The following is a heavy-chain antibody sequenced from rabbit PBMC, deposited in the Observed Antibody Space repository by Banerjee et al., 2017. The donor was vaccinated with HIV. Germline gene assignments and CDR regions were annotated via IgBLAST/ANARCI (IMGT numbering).Heavy chain of an antibody. CDR3: ARGVYDDYDTYYFDL. CDR2: IYVVGSHDT. CDR1: GFSFSSSW. D-gene: IGHD2-1*01. V-gene: IGHV1S45*01. J-gene: IGHJ4*01. Sequence: EQLEESGGGLVKPEGSLTLTCKASGFSFSSSWVCWVRQAPGKGLEWIACIYVVGSHDTDYASWATGRFTISKTSSTTVTLQMTSLTVADTATHFCARGVYDDYDTYYFDLWGPGTLVTVS.